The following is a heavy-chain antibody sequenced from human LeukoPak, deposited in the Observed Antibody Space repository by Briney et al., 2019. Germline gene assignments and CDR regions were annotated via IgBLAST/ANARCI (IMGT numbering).Heavy chain of an antibody. D-gene: IGHD3-10*01. J-gene: IGHJ5*01. CDR3: AKEGAYPIITYDS. V-gene: IGHV3-21*06. CDR2: ISSSGGTT. CDR1: GFTFSTYA. Sequence: GGSLRLSCAASGFTFSTYAVNWVRQAPGKGLEWVSAISSSGGTTYYADSVRGRFSISRDNAKNSLYLQMDSLRAEDTAVYYCAKEGAYPIITYDSWGQGALVTVSS.